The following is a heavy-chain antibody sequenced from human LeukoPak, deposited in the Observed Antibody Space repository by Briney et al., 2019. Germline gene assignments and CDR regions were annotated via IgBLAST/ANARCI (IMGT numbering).Heavy chain of an antibody. J-gene: IGHJ4*02. CDR1: GFTFSSYW. V-gene: IGHV3-74*01. Sequence: PGGSLRLSCAASGFTFSSYWMHWVRQAPGKGLVWVSRINSDGSSTSYADSVKGRFTISRDNAKNTLYLQMNSLRAEDTAVYYCARDSSKFVPRGTLDYWGQGTLVTVSS. CDR2: INSDGSST. CDR3: ARDSSKFVPRGTLDY. D-gene: IGHD2-2*01.